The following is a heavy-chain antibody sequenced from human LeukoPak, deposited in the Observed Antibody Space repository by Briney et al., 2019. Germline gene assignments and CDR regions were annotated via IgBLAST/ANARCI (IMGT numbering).Heavy chain of an antibody. CDR2: IGTAGDT. Sequence: GGSLRLSCAASGFTFSSYDMHWVRQATGKGLEWVSAIGTAGDTYYPGSVKGRFTISRENAKNSLYLQMNSLRAGDTAVYYCAKDKGSGAAVDGTAVADYWGQGTLVTVSS. D-gene: IGHD6-19*01. J-gene: IGHJ4*02. CDR3: AKDKGSGAAVDGTAVADY. CDR1: GFTFSSYD. V-gene: IGHV3-13*01.